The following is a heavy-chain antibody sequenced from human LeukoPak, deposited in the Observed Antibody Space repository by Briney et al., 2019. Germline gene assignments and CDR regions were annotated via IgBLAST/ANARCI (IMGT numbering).Heavy chain of an antibody. D-gene: IGHD5-18*01. CDR1: GYTFDDYA. Sequence: GGSLRLSCEASGYTFDDYAMHWVRHAPGKGLEWVSAISWNSGSIGYADSVKGRFTISRDNGKNSLYLQMNSLRTEDTALYYCAKGHTYGLGESYLDFWGQGTLVSVSS. V-gene: IGHV3-9*01. CDR2: ISWNSGSI. CDR3: AKGHTYGLGESYLDF. J-gene: IGHJ4*02.